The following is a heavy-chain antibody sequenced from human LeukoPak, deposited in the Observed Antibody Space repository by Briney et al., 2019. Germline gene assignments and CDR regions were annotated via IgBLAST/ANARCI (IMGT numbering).Heavy chain of an antibody. V-gene: IGHV1-69*04. CDR1: GGPFTNYA. J-gene: IGHJ5*02. CDR3: ARDYRLGRWNYGFDP. Sequence: KVSCQASGGPFTNYAISWVRQAPGHGLEWMGRIIPILDIANYAQKFQGRVTITADKSTSTAYRELSSLRSEDTAVYYCARDYRLGRWNYGFDPWGQGTLVTVSS. D-gene: IGHD1-7*01. CDR2: IIPILDIA.